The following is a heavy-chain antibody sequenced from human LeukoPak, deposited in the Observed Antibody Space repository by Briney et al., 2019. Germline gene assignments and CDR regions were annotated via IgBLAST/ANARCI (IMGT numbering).Heavy chain of an antibody. CDR1: GFSFSSYN. D-gene: IGHD3-3*01. J-gene: IGHJ6*03. V-gene: IGHV3-48*01. CDR3: AKDQFLGDFWSGSQPAGYMDV. CDR2: ISRSSTTI. Sequence: GSLRLSCAASGFSFSSYNMNWVRQAPGKGLEWVSYISRSSTTIYHADSVKGRFTISRDNSKNTLYLQMNSLRAEDTAVYYCAKDQFLGDFWSGSQPAGYMDVWGKGTTVTVSS.